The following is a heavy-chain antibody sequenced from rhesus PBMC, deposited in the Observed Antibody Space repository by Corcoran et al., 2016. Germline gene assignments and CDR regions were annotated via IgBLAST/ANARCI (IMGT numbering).Heavy chain of an antibody. CDR3: VRETVYGSKYYFDY. Sequence: QLQLQESGPGLVKPSETLSVTCAVSGGSISRRYWRWIRPAPGQGLELIGYIYGSGSSTNYNPSLKSRVTLSVDTSKNQFSLKLSSVTAADTAVYYCVRETVYGSKYYFDYWGQGVLVTVSS. J-gene: IGHJ4*01. D-gene: IGHD4-29*01. CDR1: GGSISRRY. CDR2: IYGSGSST. V-gene: IGHV4-169*02.